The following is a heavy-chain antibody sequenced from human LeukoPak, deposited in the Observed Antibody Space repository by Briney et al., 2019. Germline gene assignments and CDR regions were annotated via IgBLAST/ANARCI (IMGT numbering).Heavy chain of an antibody. Sequence: PGGSLRLSCVATGFTFSDYHMIWLRQAPGKGLEWLSYLTDSSGFTNYADSVKGRFTISRDNAKNSLYLQMNSLRADDTAEYYCARDLAADKRAMDVWGQGTTVTVSS. CDR2: LTDSSGFT. D-gene: IGHD6-13*01. CDR1: GFTFSDYH. CDR3: ARDLAADKRAMDV. V-gene: IGHV3-11*05. J-gene: IGHJ6*02.